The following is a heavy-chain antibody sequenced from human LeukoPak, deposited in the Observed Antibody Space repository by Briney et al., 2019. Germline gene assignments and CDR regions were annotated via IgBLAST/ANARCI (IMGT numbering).Heavy chain of an antibody. V-gene: IGHV1-69*13. CDR1: GYTLTELS. J-gene: IGHJ4*02. D-gene: IGHD2-21*02. Sequence: SVKVSCKVSGYTLTELSMHWVRQAPGQGLEWMGGIIPIFGTANYAQKFQGRVTITADESTSTAYMELSSLRSEDTAVYYCARDGGGGYCGGDCYFFDYWGQGTLVTVSS. CDR2: IIPIFGTA. CDR3: ARDGGGGYCGGDCYFFDY.